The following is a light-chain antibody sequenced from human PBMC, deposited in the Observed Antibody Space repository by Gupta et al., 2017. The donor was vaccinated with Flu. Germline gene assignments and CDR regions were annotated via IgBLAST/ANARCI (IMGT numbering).Light chain of an antibody. CDR3: NSRDSSGTQLV. V-gene: IGLV3-19*01. CDR1: TLRSYY. J-gene: IGLJ3*02. Sequence: QGDTLRSYYATWFQQRPGQAPVLVIYVKNNRPSGIPARFSGSTSGNTASLTITGARAEDEAEYYCNSRDSSGTQLVFGGGTKLTVL. CDR2: VKN.